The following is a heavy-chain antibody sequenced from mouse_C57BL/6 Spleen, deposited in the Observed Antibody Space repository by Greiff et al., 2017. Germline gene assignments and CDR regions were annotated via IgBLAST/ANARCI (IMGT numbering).Heavy chain of an antibody. CDR1: GYTFTSYW. V-gene: IGHV1-7*01. D-gene: IGHD3-2*02. CDR2: INPSSGYT. J-gene: IGHJ4*01. Sequence: QVQLQQSGAELAKPGASVKLCCKASGYTFTSYWMHWVKQRPGQGLEWIGYINPSSGYTKYNQKFKDKATLTADKSSSTAYMQLSSLTYEDSAVYYCARWVDSSGYLPMDYCAQGTSVIVSA. CDR3: ARWVDSSGYLPMDY.